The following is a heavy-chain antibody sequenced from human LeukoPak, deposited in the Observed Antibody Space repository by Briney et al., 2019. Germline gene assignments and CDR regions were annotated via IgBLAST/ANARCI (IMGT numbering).Heavy chain of an antibody. J-gene: IGHJ3*02. CDR1: GFTFSSHE. D-gene: IGHD2-15*01. V-gene: IGHV3-48*03. CDR2: IISSGKTI. CDR3: ARGGYCSGGTCYSLNAFDI. Sequence: GGSLRLSCAAPGFTFSSHEMNWVRQAPGKGLEWVSYIISSGKTIYYTDSVKGRFTISRDNAKNSLYLQMNSLRAEDTAVYYCARGGYCSGGTCYSLNAFDIWGQGTTVTVSS.